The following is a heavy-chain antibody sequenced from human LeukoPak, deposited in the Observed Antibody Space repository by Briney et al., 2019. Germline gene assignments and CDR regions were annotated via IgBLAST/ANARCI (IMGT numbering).Heavy chain of an antibody. V-gene: IGHV3-21*01. CDR1: GFSFSIYN. Sequence: KAGGSLRLSCAASGFSFSIYNMNWVRQSPGKALEWVSSISTSSGYIHYADSLEGRFTVSRDNTKKSLYLQMNSLSADATAVYSCASSPKTRGYSYGFDAFDMWGQGTLVTVSS. J-gene: IGHJ3*02. CDR2: ISTSSGYI. D-gene: IGHD5-18*01. CDR3: ASSPKTRGYSYGFDAFDM.